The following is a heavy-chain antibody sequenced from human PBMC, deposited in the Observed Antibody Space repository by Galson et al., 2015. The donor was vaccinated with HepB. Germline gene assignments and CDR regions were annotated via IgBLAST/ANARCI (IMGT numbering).Heavy chain of an antibody. CDR2: IIPILGIA. D-gene: IGHD2/OR15-2a*01. CDR1: GGTFSSYA. Sequence: SVKVSCKASGGTFSSYAISWVRQAPGQGLEWMGRIIPILGIANYAQKFQGRVTITADKSTSTAYMELSSLRSEDTAVYYCASPRPGHPFYAFDIWGQGTMVTVSS. CDR3: ASPRPGHPFYAFDI. V-gene: IGHV1-69*04. J-gene: IGHJ3*02.